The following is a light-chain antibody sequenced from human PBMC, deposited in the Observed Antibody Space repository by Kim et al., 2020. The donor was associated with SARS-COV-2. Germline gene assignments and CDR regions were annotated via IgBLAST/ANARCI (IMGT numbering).Light chain of an antibody. CDR2: DTG. Sequence: PGGAVTLTCVYSTGPVPSSHFPYWFQQKRGQAPRTLIYDTGNRHSWTPARFSGSLLGGKAALTLSAAQPEEEADYYCLLSYSDSRVFGGGTQLTVL. V-gene: IGLV7-46*01. CDR1: TGPVPSSHF. J-gene: IGLJ2*01. CDR3: LLSYSDSRV.